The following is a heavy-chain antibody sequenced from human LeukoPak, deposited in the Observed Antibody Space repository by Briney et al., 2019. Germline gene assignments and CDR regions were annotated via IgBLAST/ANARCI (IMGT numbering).Heavy chain of an antibody. Sequence: GASVKVSCKASGGTFSSHAVSWVRQAPGQGLEWMGGIIPSFGTANYAQKFQGRVTITADESTSTAYMELSSLRSEDTAVYYCARAHRQLERLGRYYFDYWGQGTLVTVSS. CDR2: IIPSFGTA. V-gene: IGHV1-69*13. CDR3: ARAHRQLERLGRYYFDY. J-gene: IGHJ4*02. CDR1: GGTFSSHA. D-gene: IGHD1-1*01.